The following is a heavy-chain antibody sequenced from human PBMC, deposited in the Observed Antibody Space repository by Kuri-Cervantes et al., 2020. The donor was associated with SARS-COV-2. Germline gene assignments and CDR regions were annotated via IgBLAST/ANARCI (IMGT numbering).Heavy chain of an antibody. J-gene: IGHJ4*02. CDR2: INPNSGGT. CDR1: GYTFTGYY. V-gene: IGHV1-2*02. D-gene: IGHD1-26*01. CDR3: ARPMYSGSYYGGWGTFDY. Sequence: ASVKVSCNASGYTFTGYYMHWVRQAPGQGLEWMGWINPNSGGTNYAQKFQGRVTMTRDTSISTAYMELSRLRSDDTAVYYRARPMYSGSYYGGWGTFDYWGQGTLVTVSS.